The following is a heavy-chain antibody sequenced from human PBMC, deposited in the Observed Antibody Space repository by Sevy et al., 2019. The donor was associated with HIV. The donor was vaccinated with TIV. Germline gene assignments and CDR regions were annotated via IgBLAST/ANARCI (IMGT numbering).Heavy chain of an antibody. CDR2: IFNDGKTK. Sequence: GESLKISCKASGFIFSRYGVHWVRQAPGKGLEWVASIFNDGKTKYYGDPVKGRLTISRDDSKNTQYLQMDSLRAEDTAVYYCARESGSDWYLDYWGQGTLVTVSS. CDR3: ARESGSDWYLDY. J-gene: IGHJ4*02. CDR1: GFIFSRYG. D-gene: IGHD2-21*02. V-gene: IGHV3-33*01.